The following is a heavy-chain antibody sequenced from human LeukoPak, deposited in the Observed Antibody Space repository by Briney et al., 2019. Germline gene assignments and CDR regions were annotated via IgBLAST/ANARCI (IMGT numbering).Heavy chain of an antibody. D-gene: IGHD3-10*01. J-gene: IGHJ4*02. CDR3: ARVVTMVRGTFDY. CDR2: IYYSGST. V-gene: IGHV4-30-4*01. CDR1: GGSISSGDYY. Sequence: SETLSLTCTVSGGSISSGDYYWSWIRQPPGTGLEWIGYIYYSGSTYYNPSLKSRVTISVDTSKNQFSLKLSSVTAADTAVYYCARVVTMVRGTFDYWGQGTLVTVSS.